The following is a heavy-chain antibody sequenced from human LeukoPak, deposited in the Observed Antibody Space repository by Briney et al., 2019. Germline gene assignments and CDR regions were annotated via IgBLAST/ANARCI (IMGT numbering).Heavy chain of an antibody. J-gene: IGHJ6*02. Sequence: ASVKVSCKASGYTFTSYYMHWVRQAPGQGLEWMGIINPSGGSTSYARKFQGRVTMTEDTSTDTAYMELSSLRSEDTAVYYCATRVGAARYYGMDVWGQGTTVTVSS. CDR1: GYTFTSYY. CDR2: INPSGGST. V-gene: IGHV1-46*01. CDR3: ATRVGAARYYGMDV. D-gene: IGHD1-26*01.